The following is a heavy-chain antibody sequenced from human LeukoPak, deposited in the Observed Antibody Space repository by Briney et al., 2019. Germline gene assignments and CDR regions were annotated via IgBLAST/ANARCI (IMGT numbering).Heavy chain of an antibody. CDR3: ARYSGSYYVY. Sequence: PSETLSLTCTVSGGSINTFYWSWIRQPPGKGLEWIGEITHSGTTNYNPSLESRLTISIDTSKNQFSLKLSSVTAADTAVYYCARYSGSYYVYWGQGTLVTVPS. CDR1: GGSINTFY. CDR2: ITHSGTT. V-gene: IGHV4-34*01. J-gene: IGHJ4*02. D-gene: IGHD1-26*01.